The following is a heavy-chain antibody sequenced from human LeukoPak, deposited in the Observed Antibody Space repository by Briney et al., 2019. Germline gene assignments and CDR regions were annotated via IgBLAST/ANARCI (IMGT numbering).Heavy chain of an antibody. D-gene: IGHD1-26*01. Sequence: GGSLRLSCAASGFTFSSYGMHWVRQAPGKGLEWVVFIRYDGSNKYYADSVKGRFTISRDNSKNTLYLQMNSLRAEDTAVYYCAKEVSIVGATRGDYWGQGTLVTVSS. V-gene: IGHV3-30*02. J-gene: IGHJ4*02. CDR1: GFTFSSYG. CDR2: IRYDGSNK. CDR3: AKEVSIVGATRGDY.